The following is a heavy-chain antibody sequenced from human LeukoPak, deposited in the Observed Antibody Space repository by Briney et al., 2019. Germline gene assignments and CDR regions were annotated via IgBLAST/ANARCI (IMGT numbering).Heavy chain of an antibody. V-gene: IGHV5-51*01. CDR2: IHPDGSDP. CDR3: ARRGAYRTFGY. D-gene: IGHD1-26*01. J-gene: IGHJ4*02. CDR1: GYILTDYW. Sequence: VESLKISFKASGYILTDYWIAWVRQMPGEGLEGMGIIHPDGSDPIYSPYFQCHLTISIHNSISTPYLQWSRLKGSDGAIYYCARRGAYRTFGYWAEETLVPVSS.